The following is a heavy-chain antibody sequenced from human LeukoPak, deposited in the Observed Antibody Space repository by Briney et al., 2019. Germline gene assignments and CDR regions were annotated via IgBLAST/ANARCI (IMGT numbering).Heavy chain of an antibody. J-gene: IGHJ4*02. CDR2: IYYTGCP. Sequence: ETLSLTCTVSGASITEYYWSWIRQSPAQGLEWIGYIYYTGCPNYNPSLKSRVTLSLDSSQNQLSLNLTSVTAADTAVYYCAYGGDAYKTGYWGQGTLVTVSS. CDR3: AYGGDAYKTGY. CDR1: GASITEYY. D-gene: IGHD5-24*01. V-gene: IGHV4-59*01.